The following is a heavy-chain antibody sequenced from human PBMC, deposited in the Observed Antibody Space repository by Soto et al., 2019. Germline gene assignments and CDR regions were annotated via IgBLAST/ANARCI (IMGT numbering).Heavy chain of an antibody. D-gene: IGHD2-15*01. CDR3: ARGKGYCSGGSCYAPLHY. J-gene: IGHJ4*02. CDR2: IYSGGST. V-gene: IGHV3-53*04. Sequence: GGSLRLSCAASGFTVSSDYMSWVRQAPGKGLEWVSVIYSGGSTYYADSVKGRFTISRHNSKNTLYLQMNSLRAEDTAVYYCARGKGYCSGGSCYAPLHYWGQGTLVTVSS. CDR1: GFTVSSDY.